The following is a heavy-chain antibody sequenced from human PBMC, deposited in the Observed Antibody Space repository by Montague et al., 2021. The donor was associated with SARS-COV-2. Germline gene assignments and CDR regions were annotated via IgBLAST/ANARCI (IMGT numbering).Heavy chain of an antibody. CDR1: GGSVSSATYY. D-gene: IGHD3-10*02. V-gene: IGHV4-61*01. Sequence: SETLSLTCTVSGGSVSSATYYWSWIRQPPGKGLEWIGYINYSGSTSYNPSLKSRVTTSVDMSKNQFSLKLNSVTAAATAVYYCACSGCSYYYYQGVDVWGQGTTVTVSS. CDR3: ACSGCSYYYYQGVDV. CDR2: INYSGST. J-gene: IGHJ6*02.